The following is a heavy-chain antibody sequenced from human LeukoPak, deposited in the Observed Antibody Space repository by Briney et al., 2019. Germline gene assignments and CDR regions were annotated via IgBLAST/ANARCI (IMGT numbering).Heavy chain of an antibody. CDR2: INHSGST. V-gene: IGHV4-34*01. CDR1: GGSFSGYY. Sequence: SETLSLTCAVYGGSFSGYYWSWIRQPPGKGLEWIGEINHSGSTNYNPSLKSRVTISVDTSKNQFSLKLSSVTAADTAVYYCARAQLATIAVAAIEYWGQGTLVTVSS. J-gene: IGHJ4*02. D-gene: IGHD6-19*01. CDR3: ARAQLATIAVAAIEY.